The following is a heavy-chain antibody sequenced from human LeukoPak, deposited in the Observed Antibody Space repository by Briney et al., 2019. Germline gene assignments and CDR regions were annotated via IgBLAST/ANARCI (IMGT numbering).Heavy chain of an antibody. J-gene: IGHJ6*03. V-gene: IGHV4-59*01. CDR2: IYYSGST. CDR3: ARVETYYYYMDV. Sequence: NPSETLSLTCTVSGGSISSYYWSWIRQPPGKGLEWIGYIYYSGSTNYNPSLKSRVTISVDTSKNQFSLKLSSVTAADTAVYYCARVETYYYYMDVWGKGTTVTVSS. CDR1: GGSISSYY.